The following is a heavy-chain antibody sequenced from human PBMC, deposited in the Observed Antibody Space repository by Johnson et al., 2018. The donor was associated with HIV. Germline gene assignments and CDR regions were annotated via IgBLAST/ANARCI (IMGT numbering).Heavy chain of an antibody. J-gene: IGHJ3*01. CDR3: AKDDNLGVWYSDAFDV. CDR1: GFNFSDYG. D-gene: IGHD6-19*01. CDR2: MSSLGGAE. Sequence: QVQLVESGGDVVQFGRSLRLSCTASGFNFSDYGLHWVRQAPGKGLEWVAIMSSLGGAEYYADSVKGRFTMSRDNSKNTLYLHMKSLRPEDTSIYYCAKDDNLGVWYSDAFDVWGQGTVVTVSS. V-gene: IGHV3-30*04.